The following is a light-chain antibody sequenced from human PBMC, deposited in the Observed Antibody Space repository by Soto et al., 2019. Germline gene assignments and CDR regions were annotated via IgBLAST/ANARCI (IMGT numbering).Light chain of an antibody. CDR2: TNS. J-gene: IGLJ1*01. V-gene: IGLV1-44*01. CDR1: SSNIGGNT. CDR3: AAWDDSLSGYV. Sequence: QSVLTQPPSASGTPGQRVTISCSGSSSNIGGNTVNWYQQLPGTAPKVLIHTNSQRPAGVPDRFSGSKSGTSASLAISGLQSEDEADYYCAAWDDSLSGYVFGTGTKLTVL.